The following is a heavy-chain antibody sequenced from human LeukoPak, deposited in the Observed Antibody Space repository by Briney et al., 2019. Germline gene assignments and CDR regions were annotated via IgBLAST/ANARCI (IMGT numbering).Heavy chain of an antibody. D-gene: IGHD2-2*01. CDR1: GYTFTSYD. J-gene: IGHJ6*02. V-gene: IGHV1-8*01. CDR3: ASSSKYQLLYYYYYYGMDV. Sequence: ASVKVSCKASGYTFTSYDINWVRQATGQGLEWMGWMNPNSGNTGYAQKFQGRVTMTRNTSISTAYMELSSLRSEDTAVYYCASSSKYQLLYYYYYYGMDVWGQGTTVTVSS. CDR2: MNPNSGNT.